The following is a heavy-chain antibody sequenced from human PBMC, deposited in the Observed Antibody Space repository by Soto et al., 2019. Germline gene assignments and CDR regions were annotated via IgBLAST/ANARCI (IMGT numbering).Heavy chain of an antibody. Sequence: QVQLVQYGAEVKKPGASVTVSCKASGYTFTSFAIHWVRQAPGQRPEWMGWINADTGNTKYSQRFQGRVTFARDTSANTAYMQVSSVRSEDTAVYFCAREVVSGYDLGYWGQGTLVTVSS. CDR1: GYTFTSFA. CDR3: AREVVSGYDLGY. D-gene: IGHD5-12*01. J-gene: IGHJ4*02. V-gene: IGHV1-3*01. CDR2: INADTGNT.